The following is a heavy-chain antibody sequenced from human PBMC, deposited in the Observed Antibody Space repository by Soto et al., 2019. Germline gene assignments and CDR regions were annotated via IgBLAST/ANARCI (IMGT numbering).Heavy chain of an antibody. CDR3: ARATGTLRSRNCDY. D-gene: IGHD1-1*01. CDR2: IYHTGST. Sequence: SYTLSLTFSVSGGSISTFGHYLTFIRHPPGKGLEWIGSIYHTGSTYYSKSLRSRLTMSVDTSKSQFSLRLSSVTAADTAVYYCARATGTLRSRNCDYWGQGSLVTVSS. CDR1: GGSISTFGHY. J-gene: IGHJ4*02. V-gene: IGHV4-31*03.